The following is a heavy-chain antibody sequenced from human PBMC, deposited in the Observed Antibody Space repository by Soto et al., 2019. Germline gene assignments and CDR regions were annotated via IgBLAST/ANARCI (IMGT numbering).Heavy chain of an antibody. CDR2: IWYDGSNK. Sequence: QVQLVESGGGVVQPGRSLRLSCAASGFTFSSYGMHWVRQAPGKGLEWVAVIWYDGSNKYYADSVKGRFTISRDNSKNTLYLQMNSLRAEDTAVYYWARDWSSSWYAVGPNWFDPWGQGTLVTVSS. CDR3: ARDWSSSWYAVGPNWFDP. J-gene: IGHJ5*02. D-gene: IGHD6-13*01. V-gene: IGHV3-33*01. CDR1: GFTFSSYG.